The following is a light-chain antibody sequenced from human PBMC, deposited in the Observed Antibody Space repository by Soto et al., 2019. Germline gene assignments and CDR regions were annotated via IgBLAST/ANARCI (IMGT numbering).Light chain of an antibody. V-gene: IGLV1-36*01. J-gene: IGLJ1*01. CDR2: YDD. CDR3: AAWDDSLNAYV. CDR1: SSNIGNNA. Sequence: QSVLTQPPSVSEAPRQRVTISCCGSSSNIGNNAVNWYQQLPGQAPKIVIYYDDLLTSGVSDRFSGSKSGTSASLAISALQSDDEADYYRAAWDDSLNAYVFGPGTKLTVL.